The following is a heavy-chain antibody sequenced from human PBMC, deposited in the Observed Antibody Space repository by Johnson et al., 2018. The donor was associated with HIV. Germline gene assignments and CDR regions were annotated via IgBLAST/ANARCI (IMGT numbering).Heavy chain of an antibody. Sequence: QVQLVESGGGVVQPGGSLRLSCAASGFTFSSYVMHWVRQAPGKGLEWVAFIRYDGSNKYYADSVKGRFTISRDNSKNTLYLQMNSLRAEDTAVYYCARFRGLIAFDIWGQGTMVTVSS. J-gene: IGHJ3*02. V-gene: IGHV3-30*02. CDR3: ARFRGLIAFDI. CDR2: IRYDGSNK. CDR1: GFTFSSYV.